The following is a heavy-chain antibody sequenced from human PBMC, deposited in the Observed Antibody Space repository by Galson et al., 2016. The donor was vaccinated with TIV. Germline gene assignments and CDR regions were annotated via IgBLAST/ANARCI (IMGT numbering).Heavy chain of an antibody. Sequence: SVKVSCKASGGTFSNYAISWVRQAPGQGLEWMGGIIPIFAIAKYAQKFQGRVTITAGESTSTAYMELRSLRSEDTAGYYCARVSDYYGSGSYYNVLGDWGQGTLVTVSS. CDR2: IIPIFAIA. CDR3: ARVSDYYGSGSYYNVLGD. V-gene: IGHV1-69*13. J-gene: IGHJ4*02. D-gene: IGHD3-10*01. CDR1: GGTFSNYA.